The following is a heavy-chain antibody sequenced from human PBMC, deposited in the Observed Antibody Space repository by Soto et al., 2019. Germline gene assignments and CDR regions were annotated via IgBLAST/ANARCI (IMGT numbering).Heavy chain of an antibody. D-gene: IGHD3-10*01. CDR1: GGTFSSFA. CDR2: IMPIVGTA. CDR3: ERGNALDV. V-gene: IGHV1-69*01. J-gene: IGHJ3*01. Sequence: QVQLVQSGAEVKKPGSSVKVSCKASGGTFSSFAINWVRQVPGQGLEWMGGIMPIVGTANYAQKFQGRVTISADESTGTDYLEVNSLRSEDTAVYYCERGNALDVWGQGTMVTISS.